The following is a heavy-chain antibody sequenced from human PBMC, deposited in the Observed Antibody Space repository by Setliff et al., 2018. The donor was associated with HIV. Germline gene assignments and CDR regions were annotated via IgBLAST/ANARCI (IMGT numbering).Heavy chain of an antibody. D-gene: IGHD1-26*01. CDR1: GYTFSDYY. V-gene: IGHV1-2*06. J-gene: IGHJ4*02. CDR3: ARQATKSFFDY. Sequence: ASVKVSCKASGYTFSDYYFHWVRQAPGQGLEWIGRINPHSGGTNYAQKFQGRVTMTRDTSISTYYMELSSLTSDDTAVYYCARQATKSFFDYWGQGALVTVSS. CDR2: INPHSGGT.